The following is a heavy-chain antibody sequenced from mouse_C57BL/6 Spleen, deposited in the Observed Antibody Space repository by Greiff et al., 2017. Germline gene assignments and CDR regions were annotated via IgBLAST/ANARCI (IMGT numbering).Heavy chain of an antibody. CDR1: GYTFTSYW. Sequence: QVQLQQPGAELVKPGASVKMSCKASGYTFTSYWITWVKQRPGQGLEWIGDIYPGSGSTNYNEKLKSKATLTVDTSSSTAYMQLSSLTSEDSAVYYCARYYGSRDWYFDVWGTGTTVTVSS. D-gene: IGHD1-1*01. J-gene: IGHJ1*03. V-gene: IGHV1-55*01. CDR3: ARYYGSRDWYFDV. CDR2: IYPGSGST.